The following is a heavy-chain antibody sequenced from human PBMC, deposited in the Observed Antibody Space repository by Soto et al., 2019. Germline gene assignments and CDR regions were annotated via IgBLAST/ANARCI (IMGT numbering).Heavy chain of an antibody. CDR1: GFTFSRYE. Sequence: EVQLVESGGGLVQPGGSLRLSCEASGFTFSRYEMNWVRQAPGKGLEWVSYISSSGSTTYYADSVKGRFTISRDNAKNSLYLQMNSLRAEDTAVYYCARLSDISGPWGQGTLVTVSS. J-gene: IGHJ5*02. CDR2: ISSSGSTT. CDR3: ARLSDISGP. D-gene: IGHD2-15*01. V-gene: IGHV3-48*03.